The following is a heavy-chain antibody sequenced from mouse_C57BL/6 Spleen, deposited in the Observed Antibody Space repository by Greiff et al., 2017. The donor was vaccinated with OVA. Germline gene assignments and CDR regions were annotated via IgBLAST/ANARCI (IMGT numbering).Heavy chain of an antibody. V-gene: IGHV1-82*01. D-gene: IGHD1-1*01. J-gene: IGHJ2*01. CDR2: IYPGDGDT. CDR1: GYAFSSSW. Sequence: VQLQQSGPELVKPGASVKISCKASGYAFSSSWMNWVKQRPGKGLEWIGRIYPGDGDTNYNGKFKGKATLTADKSSSTAYMQLSSLTSEDSAVYFCARGDTTGSFYFEYWGQGTTLTGSS. CDR3: ARGDTTGSFYFEY.